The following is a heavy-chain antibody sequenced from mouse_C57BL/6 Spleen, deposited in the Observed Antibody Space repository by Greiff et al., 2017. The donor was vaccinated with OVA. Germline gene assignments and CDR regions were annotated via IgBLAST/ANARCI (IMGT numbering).Heavy chain of an antibody. CDR2: INPNNGGT. CDR3: ARSGGNYDYYAMDY. CDR1: GYTFTDYY. J-gene: IGHJ4*01. D-gene: IGHD2-1*01. Sequence: VQLQQSGPELVKPGASVKISCKASGYTFTDYYMNWVKQSHGKSLEWIGDINPNNGGTSYNQKFKGKATLTVDKSSSTAYMELRSLTSEDSAVYYCARSGGNYDYYAMDYWGQGTSVTVSS. V-gene: IGHV1-26*01.